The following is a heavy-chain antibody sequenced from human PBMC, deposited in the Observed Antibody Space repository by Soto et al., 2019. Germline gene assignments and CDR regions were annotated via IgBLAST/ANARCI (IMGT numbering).Heavy chain of an antibody. J-gene: IGHJ3*02. V-gene: IGHV3-30*03. CDR3: ATFYDISGFEPSGDAVDI. Sequence: LRLSCAASGFTFSSYGMHWVRQAPGKGLEWVAVISYDGSNKYYADSVKGQFTISRDNSKNTLYLQMNSLRAEETAVYYCATFYDISGFEPSGDAVDIWPQGIMVTVTS. CDR1: GFTFSSYG. CDR2: ISYDGSNK. D-gene: IGHD3-22*01.